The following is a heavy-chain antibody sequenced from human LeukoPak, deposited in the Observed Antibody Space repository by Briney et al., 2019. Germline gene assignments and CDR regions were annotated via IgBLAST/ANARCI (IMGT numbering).Heavy chain of an antibody. Sequence: GASVKVSCKASGYTFTSYDINWVRQATGQGLEWMGWMNPNSGNTGYAQKFQGRVTMTRNTSISTAYMELSSLRSEDTAVYYCARGEGYCSGSSCYSEASSYYGMDVWGQGTTVTVSS. CDR1: GYTFTSYD. J-gene: IGHJ6*02. CDR3: ARGEGYCSGSSCYSEASSYYGMDV. D-gene: IGHD2-15*01. V-gene: IGHV1-8*01. CDR2: MNPNSGNT.